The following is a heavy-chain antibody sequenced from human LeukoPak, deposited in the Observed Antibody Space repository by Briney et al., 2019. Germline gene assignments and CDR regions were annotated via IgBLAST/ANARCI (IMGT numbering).Heavy chain of an antibody. Sequence: GGSLRLSCAASGFTFSSYGVHWVRQAPGKGLEWVACIRYDGSNKYYADSVKGRFTISRDNSKNTLYLQMNSLRAEDTAVYYCAKFGGSGSGGLSHFDYWGQGTLVTVSS. D-gene: IGHD3-10*01. J-gene: IGHJ4*02. CDR2: IRYDGSNK. CDR1: GFTFSSYG. V-gene: IGHV3-30*02. CDR3: AKFGGSGSGGLSHFDY.